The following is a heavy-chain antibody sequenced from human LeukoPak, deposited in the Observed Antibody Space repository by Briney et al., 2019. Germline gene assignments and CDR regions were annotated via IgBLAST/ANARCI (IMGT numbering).Heavy chain of an antibody. Sequence: ASVKVSCKASGYTFTSYGISWVRQAPGQGLEWMGWITAYNGNTNYAQKLQGRVTMTTDTSTSTAYMELRSLRSDDTAVYYCARGPLPPKYSRKGKTWFDPWGQGTLVTASS. CDR2: ITAYNGNT. V-gene: IGHV1-18*01. D-gene: IGHD2/OR15-2a*01. J-gene: IGHJ5*02. CDR1: GYTFTSYG. CDR3: ARGPLPPKYSRKGKTWFDP.